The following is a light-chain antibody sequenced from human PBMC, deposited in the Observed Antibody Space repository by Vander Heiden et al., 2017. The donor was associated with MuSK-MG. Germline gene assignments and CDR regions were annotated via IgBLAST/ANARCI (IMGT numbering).Light chain of an antibody. CDR2: TAS. J-gene: IGKJ5*01. CDR3: QRSDSTPIT. Sequence: DIQMTQSPSSLSASVGDRVTITCRASQSISSYLNWYQQKPVKAPKLLIYTASSLQSGVPSRFSGSGSGTDFTLIISRLQPEDFATYYCQRSDSTPITFGQGTRLEIK. V-gene: IGKV1-39*01. CDR1: QSISSY.